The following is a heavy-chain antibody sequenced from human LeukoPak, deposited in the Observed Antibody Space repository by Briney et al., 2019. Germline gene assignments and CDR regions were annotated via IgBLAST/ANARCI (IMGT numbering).Heavy chain of an antibody. Sequence: SETLSLTCTVSGGSISSGGYYWSWIRQHPGKGLEWIGYIYYSGSTYYNSSLKSRVTISVDTSKNQFSLKLSSVTAADTAVYYCASLDSSGYYEGYWGQGTLVTVSS. V-gene: IGHV4-31*03. CDR1: GGSISSGGYY. D-gene: IGHD3-22*01. CDR2: IYYSGST. J-gene: IGHJ4*02. CDR3: ASLDSSGYYEGY.